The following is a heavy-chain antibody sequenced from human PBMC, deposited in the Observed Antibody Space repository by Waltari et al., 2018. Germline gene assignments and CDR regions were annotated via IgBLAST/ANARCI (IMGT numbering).Heavy chain of an antibody. D-gene: IGHD3-10*01. CDR1: SGYW. V-gene: IGHV3-7*03. J-gene: IGHJ5*02. Sequence: SGYWMRWVRQAPGKGLEWVANIKQDESEKNYVDSVKGRLTISRDNAKNSLYLQMSSLRAEDTAVYYCARGRITIGPWGQGTLVTVSS. CDR2: IKQDESEK. CDR3: ARGRITIGP.